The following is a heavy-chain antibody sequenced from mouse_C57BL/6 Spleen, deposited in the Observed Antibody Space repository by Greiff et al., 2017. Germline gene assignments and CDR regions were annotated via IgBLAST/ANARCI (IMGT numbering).Heavy chain of an antibody. Sequence: VQLQQSGAELVKPGASVKLSCKASGYTFTEYTIHWVKQRPGQGLEWIGWIYPGSGSIKYNEKFKDKATLTADKSSSTVYMELSRLTSEDSAVXFCAIHEESYGCSYWYFDVWGTGTTVTVSS. V-gene: IGHV1-62-2*01. CDR2: IYPGSGSI. D-gene: IGHD1-1*01. CDR1: GYTFTEYT. CDR3: AIHEESYGCSYWYFDV. J-gene: IGHJ1*03.